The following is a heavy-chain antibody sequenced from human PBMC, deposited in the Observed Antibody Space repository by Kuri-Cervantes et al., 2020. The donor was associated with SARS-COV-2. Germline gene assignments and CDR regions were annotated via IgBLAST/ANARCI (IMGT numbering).Heavy chain of an antibody. V-gene: IGHV3-30*18. D-gene: IGHD6-13*01. CDR2: ISYDGSNK. Sequence: GESLKISCAASGFTFSSYGMHWVRQAPGKGLEWVAVISYDGSNKYYADSVKGRFTISRDNSKNTLYLQMNSLRAEDTAMYYCAKDLEQQLDSHYGMDVWGQGTTVTVSS. J-gene: IGHJ6*02. CDR1: GFTFSSYG. CDR3: AKDLEQQLDSHYGMDV.